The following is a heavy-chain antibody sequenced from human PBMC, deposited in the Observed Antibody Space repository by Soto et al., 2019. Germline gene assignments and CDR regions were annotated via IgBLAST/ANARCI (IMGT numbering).Heavy chain of an antibody. CDR3: ARDRADRGFDY. CDR1: GDRFTSYA. Sequence: QVQLEQSGAEVKKPGSSVTVSCKASGDRFTSYAISWVRQAPGQGLEWVGTVLPVVGTTNYAQKLRGRVIITADESTSTAYMELGSLRSDDTAIYYCARDRADRGFDYWGQGTLVTVSS. D-gene: IGHD3-10*01. CDR2: VLPVVGTT. V-gene: IGHV1-69*18. J-gene: IGHJ4*02.